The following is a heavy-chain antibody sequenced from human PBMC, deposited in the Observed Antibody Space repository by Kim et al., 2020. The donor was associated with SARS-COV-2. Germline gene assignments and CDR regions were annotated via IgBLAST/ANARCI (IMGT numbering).Heavy chain of an antibody. V-gene: IGHV4-39*01. CDR3: ARLGESKSRQFDY. CDR2: IYYSGST. Sequence: SETLSLTCTVSGGSISSSSYYWGWIRQPPGKGLEWIGSIYYSGSTYYNPSLKSRVTISVDTSKNQFSLKLSSVTAADTAVYYCARLGESKSRQFDYWGQGTLVTVSS. J-gene: IGHJ4*02. CDR1: GGSISSSSYY.